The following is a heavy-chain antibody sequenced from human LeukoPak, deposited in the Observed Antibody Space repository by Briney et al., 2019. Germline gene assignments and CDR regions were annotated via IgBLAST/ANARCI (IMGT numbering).Heavy chain of an antibody. D-gene: IGHD1-26*01. CDR2: ICASGGTT. J-gene: IGHJ4*02. Sequence: GGSLRLSCAASGFTFGSYAMSWVRQAPGKGLEWVSTICASGGTTYYADSVKGRFTISRDRSKNTLYLQMNSLRAEDTAVYYCAKDWWDEWGQGTLVTVSS. CDR3: AKDWWDE. V-gene: IGHV3-23*01. CDR1: GFTFGSYA.